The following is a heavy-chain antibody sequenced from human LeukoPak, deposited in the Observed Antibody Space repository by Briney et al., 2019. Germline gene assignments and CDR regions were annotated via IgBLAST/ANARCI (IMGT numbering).Heavy chain of an antibody. CDR1: GGTFSNYA. J-gene: IGHJ4*02. CDR3: ARALYGGTFVQFDS. D-gene: IGHD1-26*01. V-gene: IGHV1-46*01. CDR2: INPSGGST. Sequence: ASVKVSCKASGGTFSNYAISWVRQAPGQGLEWMGIINPSGGSTSYAQKFQGRVTMTRDMPTSTVYMELSSLRSEDTAVYYCARALYGGTFVQFDSWGQGTLVTVP.